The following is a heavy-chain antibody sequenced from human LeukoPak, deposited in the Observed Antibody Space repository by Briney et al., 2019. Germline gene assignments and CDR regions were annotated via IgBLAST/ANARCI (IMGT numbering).Heavy chain of an antibody. V-gene: IGHV4-30-4*07. CDR2: IYYSGST. Sequence: PSETLSLTCAVSGGSISSGGYSWSWIRQPPGKGLEWIGYIYYSGSTYYNPSLKSRVTISVDTSKNQFSLKLSSVTAADTAVYYCARLSGMVPWYYFDYWGQGTLVTVSS. D-gene: IGHD1-26*01. CDR1: GGSISSGGYS. CDR3: ARLSGMVPWYYFDY. J-gene: IGHJ4*02.